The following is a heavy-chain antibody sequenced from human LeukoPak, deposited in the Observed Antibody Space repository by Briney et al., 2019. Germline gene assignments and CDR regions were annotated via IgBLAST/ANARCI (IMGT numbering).Heavy chain of an antibody. CDR1: GGSISSGGYS. V-gene: IGHV4-30-2*03. D-gene: IGHD1-1*01. CDR2: IYHSGST. CDR3: ARHKDDWNDLNWFDP. J-gene: IGHJ5*02. Sequence: PSETLSLTCAVSGGSISSGGYSWSWIRQPPGKGLEWIGYIYHSGSTYYNPSLKSRVTISVDTSKNQFSLKLSSVTAADTAVYYCARHKDDWNDLNWFDPWGQGTLVTVSS.